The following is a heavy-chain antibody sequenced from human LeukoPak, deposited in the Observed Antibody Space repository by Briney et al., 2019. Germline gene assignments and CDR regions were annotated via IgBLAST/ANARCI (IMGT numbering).Heavy chain of an antibody. CDR3: ARDDATTNYDY. V-gene: IGHV3-7*01. D-gene: IGHD5-24*01. CDR1: GFTFSSYW. Sequence: GGSLRPSCAASGFTFSSYWMSWVRQAPGKGLEWVANIKQDGSEKYYVDSVKGRFTISRDNAKNSLYLQMNSLRAEDTAVYYCARDDATTNYDYGGQGTLVTVSP. CDR2: IKQDGSEK. J-gene: IGHJ4*02.